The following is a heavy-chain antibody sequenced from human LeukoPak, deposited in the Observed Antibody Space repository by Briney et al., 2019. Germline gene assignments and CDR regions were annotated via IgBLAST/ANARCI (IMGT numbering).Heavy chain of an antibody. V-gene: IGHV3-66*01. Sequence: GGSLTLSCAASGFTVNSHYMSWVRQAPGKGLEWLSDIYSGGSTYYAHSLKGRFTISRENYKNTLYIQMNSLRAEDTAVYYCARDIHSGGNYYYYGMDVWGQGTTVTVSS. J-gene: IGHJ6*02. CDR3: ARDIHSGGNYYYYGMDV. CDR1: GFTVNSHY. D-gene: IGHD2-15*01. CDR2: IYSGGST.